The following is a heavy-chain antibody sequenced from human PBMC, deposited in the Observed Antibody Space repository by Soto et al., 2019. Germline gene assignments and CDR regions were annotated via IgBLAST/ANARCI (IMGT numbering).Heavy chain of an antibody. V-gene: IGHV4-34*01. CDR3: ARGQHCSDGVCYTYDY. CDR1: SGSFRGYY. Sequence: SETPALTCAVYSGSFRGYYWNWIRQPPGKGLEWIGEINYSGSTKYNPSLKSRVTISVDTSKNQFSLKVRSVTAADTPQCYCARGQHCSDGVCYTYDYWGQGTLVTVSS. J-gene: IGHJ4*02. D-gene: IGHD2-8*01. CDR2: INYSGST.